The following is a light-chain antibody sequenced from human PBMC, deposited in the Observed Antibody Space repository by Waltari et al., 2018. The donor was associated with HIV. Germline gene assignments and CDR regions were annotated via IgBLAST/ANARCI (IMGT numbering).Light chain of an antibody. Sequence: QSALTQPRSVSGSPGQSVTISCTGTSSDVGDYNYVSWYQQHPGKAPKLMIFDVNMRPSVVPDRFSGSKSGNTSSLTISGLQAEDEADYYCCSYADKYTWVFGGGTKLTVL. J-gene: IGLJ3*02. CDR2: DVN. V-gene: IGLV2-11*01. CDR3: CSYADKYTWV. CDR1: SSDVGDYNY.